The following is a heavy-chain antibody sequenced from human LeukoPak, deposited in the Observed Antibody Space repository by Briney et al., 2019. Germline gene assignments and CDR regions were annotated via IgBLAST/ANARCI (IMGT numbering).Heavy chain of an antibody. CDR1: GGSISSSSYY. J-gene: IGHJ4*02. CDR2: IYYSGST. Sequence: PSETLSLTCTVSGGSISSSSYYWGWIRQPPGKGLEWIGSIYYSGSTYYNPSLKSRVTISVDTSKNQFSLKLSSVTAADTAVYYCARRLLEWFAIDYWGQGTLVTVSS. CDR3: ARRLLEWFAIDY. V-gene: IGHV4-39*01. D-gene: IGHD3-3*01.